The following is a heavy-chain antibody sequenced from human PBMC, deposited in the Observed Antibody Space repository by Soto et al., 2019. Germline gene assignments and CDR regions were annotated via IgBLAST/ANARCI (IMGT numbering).Heavy chain of an antibody. D-gene: IGHD4-17*01. V-gene: IGHV4-59*08. CDR1: GGSISSYY. J-gene: IGHJ4*02. Sequence: SETLSLTCTVSGGSISSYYWSWIRQPPGKGLEWIGYIYYSGSTNYNPSLKSRVTISVDTSKNQFSLKLSSVTAADTAVYYCARRRGYGDYYFDYWGQGTLVTSPQ. CDR2: IYYSGST. CDR3: ARRRGYGDYYFDY.